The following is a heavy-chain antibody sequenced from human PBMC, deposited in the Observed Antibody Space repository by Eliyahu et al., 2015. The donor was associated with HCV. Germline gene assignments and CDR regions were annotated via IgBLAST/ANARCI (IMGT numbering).Heavy chain of an antibody. V-gene: IGHV4-39*01. D-gene: IGHD3-22*01. J-gene: IGHJ5*02. CDR2: VDYSGKT. Sequence: QLQLQESGPGLVNPSETLSLTCTVSGDSISTSSYFWGWIRQSPGKXLEWIGSVDYSGKTYYNPSLTSRVNISVDTSKDQFSLSLSSVTAADTAVFYCARHRRANFYDSAGRFTRSGWFDPWGQGTLVTVSS. CDR1: GDSISTSSYF. CDR3: ARHRRANFYDSAGRFTRSGWFDP.